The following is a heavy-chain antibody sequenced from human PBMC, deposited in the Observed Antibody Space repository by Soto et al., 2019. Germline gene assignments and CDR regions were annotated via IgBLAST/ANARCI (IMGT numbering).Heavy chain of an antibody. CDR3: ARKYPGTRPFDY. J-gene: IGHJ4*02. CDR1: GFTFSNYG. V-gene: IGHV3-30*03. Sequence: QVHLVESGGGVVQPGRSLRLSCSASGFTFSNYGMHWVRQAPGKGLEWVAVTSNDGSSKYYADSVRGRFTISRDNSKNTVWLQMDSLRAEDTAVYYCARKYPGTRPFDYWGQGTLVTVSS. D-gene: IGHD2-2*01. CDR2: TSNDGSSK.